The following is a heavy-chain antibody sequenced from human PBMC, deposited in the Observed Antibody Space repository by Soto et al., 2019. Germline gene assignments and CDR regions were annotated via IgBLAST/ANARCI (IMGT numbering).Heavy chain of an antibody. Sequence: SQTLSLTCAISGDSVSSNSAAWNWIRQSPSRGLEWLGRTYYRSKWYNDYAVSVKSRITINPDTSKNQFSLKLSSVTAADTAVYYCARLPRATPYTYFAYCGQGTLVTVSS. V-gene: IGHV6-1*01. CDR3: ARLPRATPYTYFAY. D-gene: IGHD1-1*01. J-gene: IGHJ4*02. CDR1: GDSVSSNSAA. CDR2: TYYRSKWYN.